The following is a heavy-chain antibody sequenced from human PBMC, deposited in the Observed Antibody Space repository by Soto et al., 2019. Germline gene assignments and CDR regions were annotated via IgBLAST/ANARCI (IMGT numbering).Heavy chain of an antibody. J-gene: IGHJ6*03. D-gene: IGHD3-3*01. CDR3: ARRYYDFWSGYYTYYYYYYMDV. CDR2: MNPNSGNT. V-gene: IGHV1-8*01. CDR1: GYTFTSYD. Sequence: ASVKVSCKASGYTFTSYDINWVRQATGQGLEWMGWMNPNSGNTGYAQKFQGRVTMTRNTSISTAYMELSSLRSEDTAVYYGARRYYDFWSGYYTYYYYYYMDVWGKGTTVTVSS.